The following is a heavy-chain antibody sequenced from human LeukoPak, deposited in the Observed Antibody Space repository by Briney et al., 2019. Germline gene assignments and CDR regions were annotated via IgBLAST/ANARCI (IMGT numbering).Heavy chain of an antibody. CDR3: ARGGRSGWCHDS. D-gene: IGHD6-19*01. CDR1: GFTFSNYW. V-gene: IGHV3-7*01. Sequence: GGSLRLSCTASGFTFSNYWMDWVRQAPGKGLEWVASIKQDASKIYYVDSVQGRFTVSRDNAKNSLCLQMNSLRVEDTAVYYCARGGRSGWCHDSWGQGTLVAVSS. J-gene: IGHJ4*02. CDR2: IKQDASKI.